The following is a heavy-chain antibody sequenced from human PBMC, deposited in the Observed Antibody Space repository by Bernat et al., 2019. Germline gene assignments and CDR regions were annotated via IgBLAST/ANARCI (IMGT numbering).Heavy chain of an antibody. D-gene: IGHD6-13*01. CDR3: ARVRYRRGLYYYGMDV. V-gene: IGHV4-59*01. Sequence: QVQLQESGPGLVKPLETLSLTCTVSGGSISSYYWSWIRQPPGKGLEWIGYIYYSGSTNYNPSLKSRVTISVDTSKNQFSLKLSSVTAADTAVYYCARVRYRRGLYYYGMDVWGQGTTVTVSS. J-gene: IGHJ6*02. CDR2: IYYSGST. CDR1: GGSISSYY.